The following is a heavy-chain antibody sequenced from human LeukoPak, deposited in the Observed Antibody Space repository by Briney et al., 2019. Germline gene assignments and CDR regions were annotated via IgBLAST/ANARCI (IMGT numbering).Heavy chain of an antibody. CDR3: AREGALTVTKDAFDI. CDR2: TTSSGSSI. D-gene: IGHD4-17*01. CDR1: GFTFSSYE. J-gene: IGHJ3*02. Sequence: GGSLRLSCVASGFTFSSYEMNWVRQAPGKGLEWVSYTTSSGSSIYYADSVKGRLTISRDNAKNSLYLQMNSLRAEDTAVYYCAREGALTVTKDAFDIWGQGTMVTVSS. V-gene: IGHV3-48*03.